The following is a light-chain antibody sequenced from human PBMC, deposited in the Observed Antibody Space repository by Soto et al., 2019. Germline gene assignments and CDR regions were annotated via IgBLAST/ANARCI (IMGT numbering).Light chain of an antibody. CDR1: QIIRNY. CDR2: GAA. J-gene: IGKJ4*01. CDR3: QQSYNIQALT. V-gene: IGKV1-39*01. Sequence: DIQMTQSPSSLSASVGDRVAITCRASQIIRNYLNWYQQKPGKAPRVLIYGAASLQSGVPSRFSGSGSGTNFSLTINSLQPEDYAAHYCQQSYNIQALTFGGGTKVEIK.